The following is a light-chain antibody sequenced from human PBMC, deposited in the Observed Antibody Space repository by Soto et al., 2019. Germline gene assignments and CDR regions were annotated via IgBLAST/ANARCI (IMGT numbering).Light chain of an antibody. V-gene: IGKV3-11*01. CDR3: QQPTDWPQQWT. CDR2: DMS. J-gene: IGKJ1*01. Sequence: IVLTQSPDTLSLSPGERGTLSCRAIQSVSSNFAWYQQKPGQAPRLLIYDMSNRAAGTPARFSASGSGTDFRLTSSLLEPEHIPFSDWQQPTDWPQQWTFGQGTKVDIK. CDR1: QSVSSN.